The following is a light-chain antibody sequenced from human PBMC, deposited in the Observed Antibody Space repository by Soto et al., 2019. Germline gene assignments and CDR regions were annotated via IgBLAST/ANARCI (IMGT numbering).Light chain of an antibody. CDR1: QSVSSY. Sequence: EIVLTQAPSTLPLAPGETATLSCMASQSVSSYLAWYQQKPGQAPRLLIYDASNRATGIPARFSGSGSGTDFTLTISSLEPEDFAVYYCQQRSNWPLTFGGGTKVEIK. CDR3: QQRSNWPLT. CDR2: DAS. V-gene: IGKV3-11*01. J-gene: IGKJ4*01.